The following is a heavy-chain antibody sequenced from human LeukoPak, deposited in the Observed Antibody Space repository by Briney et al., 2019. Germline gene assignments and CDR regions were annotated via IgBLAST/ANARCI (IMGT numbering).Heavy chain of an antibody. D-gene: IGHD1-7*01. J-gene: IGHJ4*02. Sequence: GGTLRLSCAASGFTFSSYGMNWVRQAPGKGLEWVSAIGGSGASTYYADSVKGRFTISRDNAKNSLYLQMNSLRAEDTALYYCARAGLYNWNYEGTAYFDYWGQGTLVTVSS. CDR1: GFTFSSYG. V-gene: IGHV3-23*01. CDR3: ARAGLYNWNYEGTAYFDY. CDR2: IGGSGAST.